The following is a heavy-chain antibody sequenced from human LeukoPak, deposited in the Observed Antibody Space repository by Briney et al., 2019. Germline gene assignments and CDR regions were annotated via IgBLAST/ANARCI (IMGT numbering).Heavy chain of an antibody. J-gene: IGHJ3*02. Sequence: ASVKVSCKASGYTFISYDINGVRQATGQGLEWMGWMNPNSGNTGYAQKFQGRVTITRNTSISTAYMELSSLRSEDTAVYYCARGRRRYNWNYLKADAFDIWGQGTMVTVSS. CDR3: ARGRRRYNWNYLKADAFDI. V-gene: IGHV1-8*03. D-gene: IGHD1-7*01. CDR1: GYTFISYD. CDR2: MNPNSGNT.